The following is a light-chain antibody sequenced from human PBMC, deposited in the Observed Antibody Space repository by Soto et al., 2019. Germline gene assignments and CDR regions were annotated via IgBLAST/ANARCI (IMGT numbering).Light chain of an antibody. J-gene: IGLJ3*02. CDR2: RNN. CDR1: SSNIGSNY. CDR3: AAWDDSLSGHWV. Sequence: QSVLTQPPSASGTPGQRVTISCSGSSSNIGSNYVYWYQQLPGTAPKLLIYRNNQRPSGVPDRFSGSKSSTSASLAISGLRSEDEADYYCAAWDDSLSGHWVFGGGTKVTVL. V-gene: IGLV1-47*01.